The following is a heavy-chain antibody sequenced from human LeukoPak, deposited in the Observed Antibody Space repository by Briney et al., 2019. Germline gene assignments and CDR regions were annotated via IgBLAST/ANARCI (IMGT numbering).Heavy chain of an antibody. D-gene: IGHD1-1*01. Sequence: ASVKVSCKASGYTFTGYYMHWVRQAPGQGLEWMGWINPNSGGTNYAQKFQGRVTMTRDTSISTAYMELGRLRSDDTAVYYCARDLILEGDSDYWGQGTLVTVSS. CDR2: INPNSGGT. CDR3: ARDLILEGDSDY. J-gene: IGHJ4*02. CDR1: GYTFTGYY. V-gene: IGHV1-2*02.